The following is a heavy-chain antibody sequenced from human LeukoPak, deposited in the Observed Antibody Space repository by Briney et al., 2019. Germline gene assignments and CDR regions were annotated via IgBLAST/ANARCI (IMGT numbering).Heavy chain of an antibody. CDR1: GFTFSSYG. J-gene: IGHJ6*04. CDR2: ISYDGSNK. Sequence: GRSLRLSCAASGFTFSSYGMHWVRQAPGKGLEWVAVISYDGSNKYYADSVKGRFTISRDNPKNTLYLQMNSLRAEDTAVYYCAKDVRGMDVWGKGTTVTVSS. V-gene: IGHV3-30*18. CDR3: AKDVRGMDV.